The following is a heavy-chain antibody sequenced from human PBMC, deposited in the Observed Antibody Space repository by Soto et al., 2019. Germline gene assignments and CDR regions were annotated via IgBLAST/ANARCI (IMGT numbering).Heavy chain of an antibody. V-gene: IGHV3-9*01. CDR1: GVTFDDYA. D-gene: IGHD2-2*03. CDR2: ISWNSGSI. CDR3: AKMDEGLDY. Sequence: PGGSLRLSCAASGVTFDDYAMHWVRQAPGKGLEWVSGISWNSGSIGYADSVKGRFTISRDNAKNSLYLQMNSLRAEDTALYYCAKMDEGLDYWGQGTLVTVSS. J-gene: IGHJ4*02.